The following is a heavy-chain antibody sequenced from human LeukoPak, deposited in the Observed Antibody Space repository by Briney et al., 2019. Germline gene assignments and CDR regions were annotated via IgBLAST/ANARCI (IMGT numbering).Heavy chain of an antibody. CDR2: INPNDGST. CDR1: GYTFTSYW. CDR3: ARYITVGATYQHFDY. Sequence: ASVKVSCKASGYTFTSYWIQWVRQAPGQGLEWMGLINPNDGSTAYAHKFQGRVTMTRDTSISTAYMELSRLRSDDTAVYYCARYITVGATYQHFDYWGQGTLVTVSS. D-gene: IGHD1-26*01. J-gene: IGHJ4*02. V-gene: IGHV1-2*02.